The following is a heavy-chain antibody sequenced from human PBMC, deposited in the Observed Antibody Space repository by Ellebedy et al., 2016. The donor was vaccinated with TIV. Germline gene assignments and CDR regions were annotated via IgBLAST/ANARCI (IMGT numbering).Heavy chain of an antibody. Sequence: GESLKISCAASGFTFSSYSMNWVRQAQGKGLEWVSSISSSSSYIYYADSVKGRFTISRDNAKNSLYLQMNSLRAEDTAVYYCARQSQKMATIPGDLGYWGQGTLVTVSS. J-gene: IGHJ4*02. D-gene: IGHD5-24*01. V-gene: IGHV3-21*01. CDR2: ISSSSSYI. CDR1: GFTFSSYS. CDR3: ARQSQKMATIPGDLGY.